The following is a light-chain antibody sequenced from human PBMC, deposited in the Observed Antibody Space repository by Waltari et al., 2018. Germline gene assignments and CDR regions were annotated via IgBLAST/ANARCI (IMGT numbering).Light chain of an antibody. J-gene: IGKJ4*01. CDR1: KSVSTN. Sequence: ETIMTQSPVTLSVSPGDTVTLSCRGSKSVSTNLAWYQQKPGQAPTLLIYHASTRATGIPARFSGSGSGTEFTLTVTRLQSEVIGTYYCQQYNEWPPLTFGGGTKVEIK. CDR3: QQYNEWPPLT. V-gene: IGKV3-15*01. CDR2: HAS.